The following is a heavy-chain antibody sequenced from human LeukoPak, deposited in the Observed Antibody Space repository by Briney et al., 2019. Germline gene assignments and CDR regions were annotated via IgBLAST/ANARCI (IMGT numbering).Heavy chain of an antibody. V-gene: IGHV4-38-2*02. J-gene: IGHJ4*02. Sequence: PSETLSLACAVSGYSISSSYYWGWIRQPPEKGLEWIGSIYHSGSTYYNPSLKSRVSISVDTSKNQFSLKLSSVTAADTAVYYCARDFYDILTGYHAPAHDYWGQGTLVTVSS. CDR1: GYSISSSYY. CDR3: ARDFYDILTGYHAPAHDY. CDR2: IYHSGST. D-gene: IGHD3-9*01.